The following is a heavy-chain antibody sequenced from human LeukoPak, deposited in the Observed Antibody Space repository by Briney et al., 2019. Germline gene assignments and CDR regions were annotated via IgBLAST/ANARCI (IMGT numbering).Heavy chain of an antibody. J-gene: IGHJ4*02. D-gene: IGHD3-10*01. CDR1: GYIFTSYF. CDR3: ARDIAGSGSYFDY. V-gene: IGHV1-46*01. CDR2: INPSGGNT. Sequence: ASVKVSCKASGYIFTSYFMHWVRQAPGQGLEWMGIINPSGGNTNYAQKFQGRVTMTRDTSTSTVYMELSSLTSEDTAVYYCARDIAGSGSYFDYWGQGTLVTVSS.